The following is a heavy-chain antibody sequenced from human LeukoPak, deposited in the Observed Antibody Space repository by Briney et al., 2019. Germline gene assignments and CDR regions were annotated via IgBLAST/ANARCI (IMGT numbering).Heavy chain of an antibody. D-gene: IGHD3/OR15-3a*01. Sequence: QSSETLSLTCTVSGVSISSSNSYWGWIRQPPGKGLEWIGSIYYTGNTYYSASLKSRVTISIDTSKNQISLRLTSVTATDTAMYYCARQTGSGLFTLPGGQGTLVTVSS. CDR2: IYYTGNT. CDR1: GVSISSSNSY. CDR3: ARQTGSGLFTLP. J-gene: IGHJ4*02. V-gene: IGHV4-39*01.